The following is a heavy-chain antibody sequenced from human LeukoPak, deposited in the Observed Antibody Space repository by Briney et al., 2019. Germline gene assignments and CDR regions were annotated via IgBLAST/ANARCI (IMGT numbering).Heavy chain of an antibody. CDR2: IRYDGSKK. J-gene: IGHJ4*02. CDR3: ARARNYEYTLDY. D-gene: IGHD4-11*01. Sequence: GGSLRLSCAASGFTFSNSGMHWVRQAPGKGLEWVAFIRYDGSKKYYADSVKGRLTISRDNSKNTLYLQMNSLRAEDTAAYYCARARNYEYTLDYWGQGTLVTVSS. CDR1: GFTFSNSG. V-gene: IGHV3-30*02.